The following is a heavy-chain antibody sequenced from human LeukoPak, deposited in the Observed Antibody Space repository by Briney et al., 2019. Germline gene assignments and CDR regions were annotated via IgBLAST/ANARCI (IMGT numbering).Heavy chain of an antibody. Sequence: GRFLRLSCAASGFTFSNYGMHWVRQVPGKGLEWVAAIWFNGIRKYYADSVKGRLTISRDNSKNTLYLQMNSLRAEDTAVYYCARDLEDSSPFGAFDMWGQGTMVTVSS. CDR2: IWFNGIRK. CDR3: ARDLEDSSPFGAFDM. CDR1: GFTFSNYG. D-gene: IGHD3-22*01. J-gene: IGHJ3*02. V-gene: IGHV3-33*01.